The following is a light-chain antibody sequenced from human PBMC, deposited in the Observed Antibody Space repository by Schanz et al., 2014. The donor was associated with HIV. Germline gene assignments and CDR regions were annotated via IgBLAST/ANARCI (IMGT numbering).Light chain of an antibody. V-gene: IGKV2-28*01. J-gene: IGKJ3*01. CDR1: QSLLHSTGYNY. CDR2: LGS. CDR3: MQSLQTPQFT. Sequence: VMTQSPLSLPVTPGQPASISCRSSQSLLHSTGYNYLSWYLQKPGQSPQLLIYLGSNRSSGVPDRCSGSGSGTDITLKISRVEAEDVGVYYCMQSLQTPQFTFGPGTKVDIK.